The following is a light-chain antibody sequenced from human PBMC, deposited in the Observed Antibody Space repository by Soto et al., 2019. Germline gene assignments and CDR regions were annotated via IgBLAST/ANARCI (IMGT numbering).Light chain of an antibody. Sequence: AIQVTQSPSSLSASVVDRVTISCRASQDIRSDLCWYQQEPGKAPKMLIFAASNLQSGVPSRFSGNASGTTFTLANISPQTEDVATDYCLQDHTHPWTLGQGNRV. J-gene: IGKJ1*01. V-gene: IGKV1-6*01. CDR1: QDIRSD. CDR2: AAS. CDR3: LQDHTHPWT.